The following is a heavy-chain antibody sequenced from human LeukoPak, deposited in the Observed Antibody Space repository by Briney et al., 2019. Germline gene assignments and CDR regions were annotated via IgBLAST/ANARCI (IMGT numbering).Heavy chain of an antibody. CDR2: TRNKANSYTT. CDR3: ASSFWGY. V-gene: IGHV3-72*01. Sequence: GGSLSLSCAASGFTFSDYYMDWVRQAPGKGLEWVGRTRNKANSYTTEYAASVKGRFTISRDDSKNSLYLQMNSLKTEDTAVYYCASSFWGYWGQGTLVTVSS. D-gene: IGHD7-27*01. J-gene: IGHJ4*02. CDR1: GFTFSDYY.